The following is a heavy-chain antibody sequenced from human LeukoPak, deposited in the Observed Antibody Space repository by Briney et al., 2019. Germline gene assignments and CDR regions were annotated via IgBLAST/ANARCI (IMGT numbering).Heavy chain of an antibody. CDR2: IYYSGST. J-gene: IGHJ6*02. V-gene: IGHV4-38-2*02. CDR1: GYSISSGYF. D-gene: IGHD3-9*01. Sequence: PSETLSLTCTVSGYSISSGYFWGWIRQPPGKGLEWIGSIYYSGSTYYNPSLKSRVTISVDTSKNQFSLKLSSVTAADTAVYYCARDLFDWLFVRKNPSDYYYGMDVWGQGTTVTVSS. CDR3: ARDLFDWLFVRKNPSDYYYGMDV.